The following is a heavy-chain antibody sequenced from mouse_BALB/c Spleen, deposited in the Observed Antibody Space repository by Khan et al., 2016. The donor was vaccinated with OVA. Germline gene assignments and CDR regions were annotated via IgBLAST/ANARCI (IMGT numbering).Heavy chain of an antibody. V-gene: IGHV1-4*01. J-gene: IGHJ3*01. Sequence: VQLQQSGAELARPGASVKMSCKASGYTFTTYTIHWVKQRPGQGLEWIGYIIPSTDYTTYNQKFKDKATLTADKSSSTAYMQLSSLTSDDSAVYYCAKEGAYYRSDGRFAYWGQGTLVTVSA. CDR2: IIPSTDYT. D-gene: IGHD2-14*01. CDR3: AKEGAYYRSDGRFAY. CDR1: GYTFTTYT.